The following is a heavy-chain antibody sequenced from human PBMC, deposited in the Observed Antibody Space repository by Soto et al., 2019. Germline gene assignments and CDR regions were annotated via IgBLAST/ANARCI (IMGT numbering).Heavy chain of an antibody. J-gene: IGHJ3*02. Sequence: SQTLSLTCAISGESVSSNSAAWHWIRQSPSRGLECLGRTYYRSKWYNDYALSVKSRIAINPDTSKNQFSLQLNSVTPEDTAVYYCARGRFPGFDAFDIWGQGTMVTVSS. D-gene: IGHD3-3*01. V-gene: IGHV6-1*01. CDR2: TYYRSKWYN. CDR1: GESVSSNSAA. CDR3: ARGRFPGFDAFDI.